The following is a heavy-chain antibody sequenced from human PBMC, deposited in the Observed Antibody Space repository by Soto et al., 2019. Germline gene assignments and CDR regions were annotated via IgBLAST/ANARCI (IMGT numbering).Heavy chain of an antibody. CDR1: GFSLSTSGMR. Sequence: GPTLVNPTQTLTLTCTFSGFSLSTSGMRVSWIRQPPGKALEWLARIDWDDDKFYSTSLKTRLTISKDTSKNQVVLTMTNMDPVDTATYYCARTYYYDSSGYIDYWGQGTLVTVSS. CDR2: IDWDDDK. J-gene: IGHJ4*02. V-gene: IGHV2-70*04. CDR3: ARTYYYDSSGYIDY. D-gene: IGHD3-22*01.